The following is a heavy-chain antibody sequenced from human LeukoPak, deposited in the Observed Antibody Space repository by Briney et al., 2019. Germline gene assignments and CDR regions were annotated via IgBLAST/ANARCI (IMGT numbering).Heavy chain of an antibody. CDR1: GFTFTNFA. V-gene: IGHV3-30*04. Sequence: PGGSLRLSCTASGFTFTNFAMHWVRQAPGKGLEWVAFISFDGNDEEYAESVKGRFTISRDNSKSTLFLQMNSLRAEDTAVFYCARGAHDYYETSGHYSDNWFDPWGQGTLVTVSS. D-gene: IGHD3-22*01. J-gene: IGHJ5*02. CDR3: ARGAHDYYETSGHYSDNWFDP. CDR2: ISFDGNDE.